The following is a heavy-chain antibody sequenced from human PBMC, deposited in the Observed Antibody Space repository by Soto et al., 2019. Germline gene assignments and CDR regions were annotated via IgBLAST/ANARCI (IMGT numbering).Heavy chain of an antibody. CDR1: GFTFSGYA. D-gene: IGHD3-22*01. CDR2: ISGSGGST. V-gene: IGHV3-23*01. Sequence: GGSLRLSCAASGFTFSGYAMSWVRQAPGKGLEWVSAISGSGGSTYYADSVKGRFTISRDNSKNTLYLQMNSLRAEDTAVYYCARPGAVTMIVVVITGGAFDIWGQVTMVTVSS. J-gene: IGHJ3*02. CDR3: ARPGAVTMIVVVITGGAFDI.